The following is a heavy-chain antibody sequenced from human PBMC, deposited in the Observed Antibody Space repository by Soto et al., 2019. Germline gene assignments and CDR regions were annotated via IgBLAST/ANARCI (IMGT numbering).Heavy chain of an antibody. D-gene: IGHD6-6*01. CDR1: DASINSGGYY. J-gene: IGHJ4*02. CDR2: IYYSGTT. Sequence: SETLSLTCTVSDASINSGGYYWSWIRQHPGKGLEWIGFIYYSGTTYYNPSLKSRVTTSVDTSKNQFSLRLSSVTAADTAVYYCATAAARPTGRFDYWGQGTLVTVSS. CDR3: ATAAARPTGRFDY. V-gene: IGHV4-31*03.